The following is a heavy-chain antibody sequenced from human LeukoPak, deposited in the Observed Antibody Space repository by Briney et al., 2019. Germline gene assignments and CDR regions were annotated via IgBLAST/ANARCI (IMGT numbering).Heavy chain of an antibody. CDR1: GFIFDDYA. Sequence: PGGSLRHSCAASGFIFDDYAMHWVRQAPGKGLEWVSRISWNSGSIGYAGSVMGRFTISRDNAKNSLYLQMNSLRGEDTALYYCAKDRLPVGVLFDFWGQGTLVTVSS. J-gene: IGHJ4*02. D-gene: IGHD1-26*01. V-gene: IGHV3-9*01. CDR3: AKDRLPVGVLFDF. CDR2: ISWNSGSI.